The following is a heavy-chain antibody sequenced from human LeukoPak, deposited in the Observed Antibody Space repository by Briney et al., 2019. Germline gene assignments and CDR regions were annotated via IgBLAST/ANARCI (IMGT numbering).Heavy chain of an antibody. J-gene: IGHJ4*02. D-gene: IGHD3-16*01. Sequence: GGSLRLSCAASGFTFNKHWMSWVRQAPGKGLEWVANLKENGTEKMYVDSVKGRFTISRDNAKNSLYLQMNSLRAEDTAVYYCARDRGVLRFDYWGQGTLVTVSS. CDR1: GFTFNKHW. CDR3: ARDRGVLRFDY. CDR2: LKENGTEK. V-gene: IGHV3-7*01.